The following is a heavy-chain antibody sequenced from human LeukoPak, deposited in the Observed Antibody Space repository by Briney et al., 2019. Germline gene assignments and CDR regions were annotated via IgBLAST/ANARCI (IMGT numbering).Heavy chain of an antibody. CDR2: IYYSGST. Sequence: SETLSLTCTVSGGSISSYYWSWIRQPPGKGLEWIGYIYYSGSTNYNPSLKSRVTISVDTSKNQFSLKLSSVTAADTAVYYCARECSSTSCSYYFDYWGQGTLDTVSS. CDR1: GGSISSYY. D-gene: IGHD2-2*01. J-gene: IGHJ4*02. V-gene: IGHV4-59*01. CDR3: ARECSSTSCSYYFDY.